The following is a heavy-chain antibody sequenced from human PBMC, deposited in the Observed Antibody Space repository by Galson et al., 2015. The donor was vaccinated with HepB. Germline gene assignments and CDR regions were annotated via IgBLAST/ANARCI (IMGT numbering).Heavy chain of an antibody. Sequence: QGLEWVGGIIPLFGITNYAQKLRDRVTITADESTSTAYMEVSSLRSEDTAVYYCARGAVPPIVSGFDMWGQGTMVTVSS. CDR3: ARGAVPPIVSGFDM. V-gene: IGHV1-69*01. D-gene: IGHD6-19*01. CDR2: IIPLFGIT. J-gene: IGHJ3*02.